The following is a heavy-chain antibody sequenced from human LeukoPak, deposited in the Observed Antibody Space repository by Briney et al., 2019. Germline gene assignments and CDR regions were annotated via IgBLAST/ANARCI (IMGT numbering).Heavy chain of an antibody. V-gene: IGHV3-7*01. CDR3: ARATLTPNSYFDY. Sequence: PGGSLRLSCAASGFTFSSYWMSWVRQAPGKGLEWVANIKQDGSEKYYVDSVKGRFTISRDNAKNSLYLQMNSLRAEDTAVYYCARATLTPNSYFDYWGQGTLVTVSS. J-gene: IGHJ4*02. CDR1: GFTFSSYW. D-gene: IGHD7-27*01. CDR2: IKQDGSEK.